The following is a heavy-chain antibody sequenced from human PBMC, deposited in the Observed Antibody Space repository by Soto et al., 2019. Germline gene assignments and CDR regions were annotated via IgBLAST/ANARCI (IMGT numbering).Heavy chain of an antibody. Sequence: QVQLVQSGAEVKKPGSSVKVSCKASGGTFSSYAISWVRQAPGQGLEWMGGIIPIFGTANYAQKFQGRVTITADEPKSTAYMELSSLRPEDTAVYYCASDTRYCISTSCQPYYCYGMDVWGQGTTVTVSS. CDR2: IIPIFGTA. CDR1: GGTFSSYA. D-gene: IGHD2-2*01. CDR3: ASDTRYCISTSCQPYYCYGMDV. V-gene: IGHV1-69*12. J-gene: IGHJ6*02.